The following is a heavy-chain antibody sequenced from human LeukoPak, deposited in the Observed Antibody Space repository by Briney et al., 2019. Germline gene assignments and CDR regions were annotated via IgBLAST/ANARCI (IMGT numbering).Heavy chain of an antibody. CDR2: IIPIFGTA. D-gene: IGHD3-3*01. Sequence: SVKVSCKASGGTFSSYAISWVRQAPGQGLEWMGGIIPIFGTANYAQKFQGRVTITADESTSTAYMELSSLRSEDTAVYYCARANLWSGYSTINFYYYYGMDVWGQGTTVTVSS. J-gene: IGHJ6*02. CDR1: GGTFSSYA. CDR3: ARANLWSGYSTINFYYYYGMDV. V-gene: IGHV1-69*13.